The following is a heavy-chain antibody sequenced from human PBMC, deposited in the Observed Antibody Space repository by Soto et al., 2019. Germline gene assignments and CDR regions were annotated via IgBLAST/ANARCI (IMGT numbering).Heavy chain of an antibody. CDR1: GFTFSSYA. CDR3: AKGRWELLFSAY. D-gene: IGHD1-26*01. J-gene: IGHJ4*02. CDR2: ISGSGGST. V-gene: IGHV3-23*01. Sequence: EVQLLESGGGLVQPGGSLRLSCAASGFTFSSYAMSWVRQAPGKGLEWVSAISGSGGSTYYADSVKGRFTISRDNSKTTLYLQMNSLRAEDTAVYYCAKGRWELLFSAYWGQGTLVTVSS.